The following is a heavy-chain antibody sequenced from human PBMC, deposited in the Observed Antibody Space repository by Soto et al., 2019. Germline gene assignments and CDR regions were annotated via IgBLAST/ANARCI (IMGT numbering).Heavy chain of an antibody. V-gene: IGHV1-18*01. J-gene: IGHJ4*02. CDR1: GYTFATYG. CDR3: ARCGRSWNLREFDY. CDR2: ISASNGNT. D-gene: IGHD6-13*01. Sequence: GASVKVSCKASGYTFATYGFSWVRQAPGQGLEWMGWISASNGNTNYAQKLRGRVTMTTDTSTSTAYMELRSLRSDDTAVFSCARCGRSWNLREFDYWGQGTLVTVSS.